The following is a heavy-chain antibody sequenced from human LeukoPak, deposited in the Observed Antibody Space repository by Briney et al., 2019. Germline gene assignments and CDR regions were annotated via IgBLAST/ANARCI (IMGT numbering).Heavy chain of an antibody. D-gene: IGHD2-8*01. CDR3: ARESPDIVLMVYATMLDY. Sequence: GGSLRLSCAASGFTFSSYWMSWVRQAPGKGLEWVANIKQDGSEKYYVDSVKGRFTISRDNAKNSLYLRMNSLRAEDTAVYYCARESPDIVLMVYATMLDYWGQGTLVTVSS. V-gene: IGHV3-7*01. J-gene: IGHJ4*02. CDR1: GFTFSSYW. CDR2: IKQDGSEK.